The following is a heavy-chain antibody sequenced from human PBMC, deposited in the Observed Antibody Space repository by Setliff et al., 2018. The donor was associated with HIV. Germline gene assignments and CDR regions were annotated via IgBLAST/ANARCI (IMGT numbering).Heavy chain of an antibody. CDR1: GGSINSGAYL. CDR3: ARGGPDYYDYPYFDS. Sequence: SETLSLTCTVSGGSINSGAYLWAWIRQPAGKGLEWIGHIFRAGNATYNPSLKSRAILSVDTSQNQFSLQLKHVTAADTAVYFCARGGPDYYDYPYFDSWGQGTLVTVSS. CDR2: IFRAGNA. V-gene: IGHV4-61*09. J-gene: IGHJ4*02. D-gene: IGHD3-22*01.